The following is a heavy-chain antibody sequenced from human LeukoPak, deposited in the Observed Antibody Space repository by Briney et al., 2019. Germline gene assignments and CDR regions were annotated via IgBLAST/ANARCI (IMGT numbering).Heavy chain of an antibody. J-gene: IGHJ3*02. Sequence: GGSLRLSCAASGFTFSTYWMSWVRQAPGKGLEWVAVISYDGSNKYYADSVKGRFTISRDNSKNTLYLQMNSLRAEDTAVYYCAREAKGFDIWGQGTMVTVSS. V-gene: IGHV3-30-3*01. CDR1: GFTFSTYW. CDR2: ISYDGSNK. CDR3: AREAKGFDI.